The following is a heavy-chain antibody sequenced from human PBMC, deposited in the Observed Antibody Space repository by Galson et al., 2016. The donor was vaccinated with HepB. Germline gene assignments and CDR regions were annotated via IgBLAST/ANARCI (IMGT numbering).Heavy chain of an antibody. J-gene: IGHJ4*02. CDR2: ISGVGGTT. V-gene: IGHV3-23*01. D-gene: IGHD3-10*01. CDR1: GFAFSSYV. CDR3: AKENYYGSGRSSEIDY. Sequence: SLRLSCAASGFAFSSYVMSWVRQAPGKGLEWVSAISGVGGTTYYSDSVKGRFTISRDNSKNTLYLRMDSLRAEDTAVYYCAKENYYGSGRSSEIDYWGQGTLVTVSS.